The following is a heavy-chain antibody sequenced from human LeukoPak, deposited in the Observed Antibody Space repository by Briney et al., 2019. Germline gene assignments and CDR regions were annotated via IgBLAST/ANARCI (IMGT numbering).Heavy chain of an antibody. Sequence: GGSPRLSCAASGYTFSSHGMYWVRQAPGKGLEWVALIWYDGSQKYYADSVKGRFTISRDNSKNTLSLQMYSLRAEDTAVYFCARLYSSGWADYWGQGTLVTVSS. J-gene: IGHJ4*02. CDR1: GYTFSSHG. V-gene: IGHV3-33*01. CDR3: ARLYSSGWADY. CDR2: IWYDGSQK. D-gene: IGHD6-19*01.